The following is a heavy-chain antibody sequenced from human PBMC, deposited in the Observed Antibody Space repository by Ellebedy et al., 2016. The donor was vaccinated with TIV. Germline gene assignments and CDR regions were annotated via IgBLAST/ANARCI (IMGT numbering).Heavy chain of an antibody. CDR3: ARQSQKMATIPGDLGD. V-gene: IGHV3-21*01. CDR2: ISSSSSYI. Sequence: PGGSLRLSCAASGFTFSSYSMNWVRQAPGKGLEWVSSISSSSSYIYYADSVKGRFTISRDNAKNSLYLQMNSLRAEDTAVYYCARQSQKMATIPGDLGDWGQGTLVTVSS. CDR1: GFTFSSYS. D-gene: IGHD5-24*01. J-gene: IGHJ4*02.